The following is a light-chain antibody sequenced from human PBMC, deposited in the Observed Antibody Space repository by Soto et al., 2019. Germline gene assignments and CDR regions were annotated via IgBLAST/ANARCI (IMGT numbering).Light chain of an antibody. CDR3: ASYAGGNNSG. CDR1: SSDVGGYNH. J-gene: IGLJ1*01. Sequence: QSVLTQPPSASGSPGQSVTISCTGTSSDVGGYNHVSWYQQNPGKAPKLMIYDVSKRPSGVPDRFSGSKSGNTASLTISGLHAEDEADYYCASYAGGNNSGFGTETKVTVL. CDR2: DVS. V-gene: IGLV2-8*01.